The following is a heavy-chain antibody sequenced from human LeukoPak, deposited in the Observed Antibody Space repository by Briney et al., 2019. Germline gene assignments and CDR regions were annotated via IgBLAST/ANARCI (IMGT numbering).Heavy chain of an antibody. V-gene: IGHV3-66*01. J-gene: IGHJ4*02. D-gene: IGHD5-18*01. CDR3: AKDQVLGYSYGSRTDY. CDR2: IYSGGST. Sequence: PGGSLRLSCAASGFTVRSNYMSWVRQAPGKGLEWVSVIYSGGSTYYANSVKGRFTISRDNSKNTLYLQMNSLRAEDTAVYYRAKDQVLGYSYGSRTDYWGQGTLVTVS. CDR1: GFTVRSNY.